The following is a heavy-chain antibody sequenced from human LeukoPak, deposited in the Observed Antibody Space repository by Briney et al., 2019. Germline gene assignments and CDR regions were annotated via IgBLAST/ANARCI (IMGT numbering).Heavy chain of an antibody. CDR2: ISGSSLYI. Sequence: GGSLRLSCAASGFTFSPYSMNWVRQAPGKGLEWVSPISGSSLYIYYADSVKGRSTISRDNTKNSLYLQMNSLRAEDTAVYYCARVSSSGVYFFDYWGQGALITVSS. CDR1: GFTFSPYS. V-gene: IGHV3-21*01. J-gene: IGHJ4*02. CDR3: ARVSSSGVYFFDY. D-gene: IGHD6-6*01.